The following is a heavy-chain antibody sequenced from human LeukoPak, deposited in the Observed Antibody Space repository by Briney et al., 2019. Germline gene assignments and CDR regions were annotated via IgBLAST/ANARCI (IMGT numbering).Heavy chain of an antibody. V-gene: IGHV4-59*01. CDR1: GGSISSYY. J-gene: IGHJ4*02. Sequence: SETLSLTCTVSGGSISSYYWSWIRQPPGKGLEWIGYIYYSGSTNYNPSLKSRVTISGDTSKNQFSLKLSSVTAADTAVYFCARGNFWSGRFDYWGQGALVTVSS. D-gene: IGHD3-3*01. CDR2: IYYSGST. CDR3: ARGNFWSGRFDY.